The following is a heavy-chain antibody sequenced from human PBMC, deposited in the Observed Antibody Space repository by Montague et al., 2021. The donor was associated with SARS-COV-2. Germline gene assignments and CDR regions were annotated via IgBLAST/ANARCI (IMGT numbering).Heavy chain of an antibody. J-gene: IGHJ4*02. CDR2: IFNSGGT. Sequence: SETLSLTCTVSGGSISSYYWSWIRQPPGKGLEWIGYIFNSGGTNXXPSLKSRVTISVDTSKNQLSLRLRSVTAADTAVYYCVRVGVSNWYSFFDYWGQGTLVTVSS. CDR1: GGSISSYY. D-gene: IGHD6-13*01. CDR3: VRVGVSNWYSFFDY. V-gene: IGHV4-59*01.